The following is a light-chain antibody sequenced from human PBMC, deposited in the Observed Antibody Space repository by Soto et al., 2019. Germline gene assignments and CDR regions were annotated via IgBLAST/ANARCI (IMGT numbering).Light chain of an antibody. Sequence: DIQMTQSPSTLSSSVGDRFTITFLASQSISSWLAWYQQKPGKAPKLLIYKASSLESGVPSRFSGSGSGTEFTLTISSLQPDDFATYYCQQYYSYLITFGQGTRLEIK. CDR3: QQYYSYLIT. V-gene: IGKV1-5*03. J-gene: IGKJ5*01. CDR1: QSISSW. CDR2: KAS.